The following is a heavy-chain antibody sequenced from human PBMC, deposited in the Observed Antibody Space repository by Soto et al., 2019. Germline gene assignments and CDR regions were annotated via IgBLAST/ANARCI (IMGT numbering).Heavy chain of an antibody. CDR3: ARGGSESSTWFPWFDP. CDR1: GFSFSDYY. Sequence: QVQLLESGGALVKPGGSLRLSCAASGFSFSDYYMSWIRQAPGKGLEWVSYIDSSGSNIFYADSVKGRSTISRDNANNSLYLQLNSLRDEDTAVYYCARGGSESSTWFPWFDPWGQGTLVTVSS. V-gene: IGHV3-11*01. D-gene: IGHD6-13*01. J-gene: IGHJ5*02. CDR2: IDSSGSNI.